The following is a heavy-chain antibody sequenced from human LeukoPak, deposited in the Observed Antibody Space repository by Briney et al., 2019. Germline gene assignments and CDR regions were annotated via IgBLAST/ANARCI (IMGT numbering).Heavy chain of an antibody. V-gene: IGHV4-59*08. CDR1: GGSISSYY. CDR2: IYYSGST. D-gene: IGHD1-26*01. Sequence: SETLSLTCTVSGGSISSYYWSWIRQPPGKGLEWIGYIYYSGSTKYNPSLKSRVTISVDTSKNQFSLKLSSATAADTAVYYCARALGWGSYYPHYDYWGQGTLVTVSS. J-gene: IGHJ4*02. CDR3: ARALGWGSYYPHYDY.